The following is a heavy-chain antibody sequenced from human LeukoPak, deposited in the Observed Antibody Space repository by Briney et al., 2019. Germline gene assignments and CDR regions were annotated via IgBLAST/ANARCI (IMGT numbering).Heavy chain of an antibody. CDR2: ISGSGDTT. V-gene: IGHV3-23*01. D-gene: IGHD2-15*01. CDR1: GFTFSSYT. Sequence: PGGSLRLSCAASGFTFSSYTMTWVRQSAGKGLEWVSVISGSGDTTFYADSVKGRFTISRDNSRNMVYLQMNSLRVEDTAVYYCVKRQCSRGSCYFIDYWGQGTLVTVSS. CDR3: VKRQCSRGSCYFIDY. J-gene: IGHJ4*01.